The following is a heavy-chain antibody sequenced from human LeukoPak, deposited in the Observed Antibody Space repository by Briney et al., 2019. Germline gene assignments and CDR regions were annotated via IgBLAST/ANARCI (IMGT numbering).Heavy chain of an antibody. V-gene: IGHV4-31*03. CDR1: GGSISSGGYY. CDR2: IYYSGST. D-gene: IGHD5-18*01. CDR3: ARVGIMDTPDMHRYYYGMDV. Sequence: SETLSLTCTVSGGSISSGGYYWSWIRQHPGKGLEWIGYIYYSGSTYYNPSLKSRVTISVDTSKNQFSLKLSSLTAADTAVYYCARVGIMDTPDMHRYYYGMDVWGQGTTVTVSS. J-gene: IGHJ6*02.